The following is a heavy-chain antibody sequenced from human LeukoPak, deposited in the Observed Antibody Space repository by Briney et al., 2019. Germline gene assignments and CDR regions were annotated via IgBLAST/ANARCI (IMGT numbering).Heavy chain of an antibody. CDR2: IWYDGSNK. CDR3: ARDLYNWNDGGYFDY. J-gene: IGHJ4*02. D-gene: IGHD1-1*01. CDR1: GFTFSSYG. V-gene: IGHV3-33*01. Sequence: GRSLRLSCAASGFTFSSYGMHWVRQAPGKGLEWVAVIWYDGSNKYYADSVKGRFTISRDNSKNTLYLQMNSLRAEDTAVYYCARDLYNWNDGGYFDYWGQGTLVTVSS.